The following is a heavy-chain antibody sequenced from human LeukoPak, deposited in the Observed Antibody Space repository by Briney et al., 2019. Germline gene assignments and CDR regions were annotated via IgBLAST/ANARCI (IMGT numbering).Heavy chain of an antibody. Sequence: GRSLRLSCAASGFTFSSYGMHWVRQDPGKGLEWVAFIRDDGSKTYYADSVKGRFTISRDNSKNTVYLQMNSLRADDTAVYYCAKGLYGGNPGAFDYWGQGTLVTVS. V-gene: IGHV3-30*02. D-gene: IGHD4-23*01. CDR2: IRDDGSKT. CDR1: GFTFSSYG. CDR3: AKGLYGGNPGAFDY. J-gene: IGHJ4*02.